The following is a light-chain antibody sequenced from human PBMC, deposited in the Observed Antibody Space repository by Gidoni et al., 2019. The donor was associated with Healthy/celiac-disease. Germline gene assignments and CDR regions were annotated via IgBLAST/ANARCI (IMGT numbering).Light chain of an antibody. CDR2: AAS. CDR1: HVSSNY. Sequence: PSLFSASGVETVIFSCWTRHVSSNYVAWYQQQPEKAPKLLIYAASTLPSGVPCLFRSRGSATDSTLTISIQQHEDVATYYCQKYNSSPLTFGGGTKVEIK. CDR3: QKYNSSPLT. J-gene: IGKJ4*01. V-gene: IGKV1-27*01.